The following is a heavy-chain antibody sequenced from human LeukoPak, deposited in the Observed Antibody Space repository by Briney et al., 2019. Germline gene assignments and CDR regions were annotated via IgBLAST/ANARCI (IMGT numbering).Heavy chain of an antibody. V-gene: IGHV3-7*01. D-gene: IGHD4-23*01. CDR1: GFTLSTYW. CDR2: INPDGSGK. Sequence: GGSLRLPCEASGFTLSTYWMNGARQVPGKGLDWVANINPDGSGKRCVDSVKGRFTIARDNADNSLSLQMNSLRAEDTAVYYCASWGAGGNAWGQGTLVTVSS. CDR3: ASWGAGGNA. J-gene: IGHJ5*02.